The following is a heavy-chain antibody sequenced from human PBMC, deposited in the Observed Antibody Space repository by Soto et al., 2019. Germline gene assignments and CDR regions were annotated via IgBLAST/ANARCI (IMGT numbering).Heavy chain of an antibody. CDR1: GFTFSSYA. J-gene: IGHJ4*02. Sequence: GGSLRLSCAASGFTFSSYAMHWVRQAPGKGLEWVAVISYDGSNKYYADSVKGRFTISRDNSKNTLYLQMNSLRAEDTAVYYCARDKGRTNYYDSSGYCFDYWGQGTLVTVSS. CDR2: ISYDGSNK. CDR3: ARDKGRTNYYDSSGYCFDY. V-gene: IGHV3-30-3*01. D-gene: IGHD3-22*01.